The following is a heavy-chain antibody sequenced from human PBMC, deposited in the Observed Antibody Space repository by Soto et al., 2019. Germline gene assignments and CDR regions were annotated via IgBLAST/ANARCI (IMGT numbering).Heavy chain of an antibody. D-gene: IGHD3-22*01. V-gene: IGHV3-23*01. CDR2: ISGSGDRK. Sequence: EVQLLESGGGLVQPGGSLRLSCAASGITISNYPMSWVRQAPGKGLDGVSGISGSGDRKYYADSAKGRFTISKDISRNSLSLQLDSLGVEDTAVYFWVKDDGGYPSTAPHWGQGTLVTVSS. CDR1: GITISNYP. CDR3: VKDDGGYPSTAPH. J-gene: IGHJ4*02.